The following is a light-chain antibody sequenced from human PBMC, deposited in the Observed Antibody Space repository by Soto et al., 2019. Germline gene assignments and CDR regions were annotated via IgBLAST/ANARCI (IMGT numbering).Light chain of an antibody. CDR3: QQLNSYPIT. CDR1: QGISSY. Sequence: DIQLTQSPYFLSASVGDRVTLTCRASQGISSYLAWYQQKPGKAPKLLIYAASTLQSGVPSRFSGSGSGTEFTLTISSLQPEDFATYYCQQLNSYPITFGQGTRLEIK. CDR2: AAS. J-gene: IGKJ5*01. V-gene: IGKV1-9*01.